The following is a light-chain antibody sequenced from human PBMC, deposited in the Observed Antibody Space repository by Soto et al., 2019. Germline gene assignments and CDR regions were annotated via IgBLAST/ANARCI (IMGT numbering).Light chain of an antibody. J-gene: IGKJ3*01. Sequence: EIVLTQSPATLSLSPGERATLSCRASQSVSSYLAWYQQKPGQAPRLLIYDASNRATGIPARFSGSGSGTDFTLTISSLEPEAFAVYYCQQRSNWPPNTFGPGTKVDIK. CDR1: QSVSSY. V-gene: IGKV3-11*01. CDR2: DAS. CDR3: QQRSNWPPNT.